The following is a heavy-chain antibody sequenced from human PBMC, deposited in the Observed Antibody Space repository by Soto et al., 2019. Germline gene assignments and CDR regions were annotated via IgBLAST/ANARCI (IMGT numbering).Heavy chain of an antibody. Sequence: PGGSLTLSCTASGFNFTNHAMSWVRQDQEKGMEMISVISGTDHTTYHADSVTGPFTISRHKSNNKLYLQMNSLRAEDSAIYYFATDLGIIAFMYYFGSWGLGTLVTVSS. CDR1: GFNFTNHA. J-gene: IGHJ4*02. CDR3: ATDLGIIAFMYYFGS. CDR2: ISGTDHTT. D-gene: IGHD3-16*01. V-gene: IGHV3-23*01.